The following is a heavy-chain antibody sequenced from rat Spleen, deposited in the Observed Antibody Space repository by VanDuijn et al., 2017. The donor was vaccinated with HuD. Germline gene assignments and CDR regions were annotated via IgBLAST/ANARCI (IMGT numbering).Heavy chain of an antibody. CDR2: IYSGGGT. Sequence: QVQLKESGPGLVQPSQTLSLTCTVSESSLTSNSVSWIRQPPGKGLEWMGVIYSGGGTDYNSAIKSRLSIREDTSQSQVFLKMNSLQTEDTAMYFCASTGTGKPPFDYWGQGVMVTVSS. CDR3: ASTGTGKPPFDY. V-gene: IGHV2-47*01. CDR1: ESSLTSNS. D-gene: IGHD1-4*01. J-gene: IGHJ2*01.